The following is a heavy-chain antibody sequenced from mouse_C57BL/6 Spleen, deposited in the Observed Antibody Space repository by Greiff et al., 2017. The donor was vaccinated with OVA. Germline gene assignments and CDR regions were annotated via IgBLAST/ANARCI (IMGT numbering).Heavy chain of an antibody. J-gene: IGHJ1*03. Sequence: EVQLVESGPVLVKPGASVKMSCKASGYTFTDYYMNWVKQSHGKSLEWIGVINPYNGGTSYNQKFKGKATLTVDKSSSTAYMELNSLTSEDSAVYYCARSYGSSYGYFDVWGTGTTVTVSS. CDR1: GYTFTDYY. CDR2: INPYNGGT. CDR3: ARSYGSSYGYFDV. D-gene: IGHD1-1*01. V-gene: IGHV1-19*01.